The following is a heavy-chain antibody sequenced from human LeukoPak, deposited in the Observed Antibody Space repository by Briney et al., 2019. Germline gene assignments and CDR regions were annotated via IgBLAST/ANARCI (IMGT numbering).Heavy chain of an antibody. J-gene: IGHJ5*02. CDR2: IYYSGST. V-gene: IGHV4-39*07. CDR3: ARGPYYYGSGSLKGYNWFDP. CDR1: GGSISSSSYY. Sequence: SSETLSLTCTVSGGSISSSSYYWGWIRQPPGKGLEWIGSIYYSGSTYYNPSLKSRVTISVDTSKNQFSLKLSSVTAADTAVYYCARGPYYYGSGSLKGYNWFDPWGQGTLVTVSS. D-gene: IGHD3-10*01.